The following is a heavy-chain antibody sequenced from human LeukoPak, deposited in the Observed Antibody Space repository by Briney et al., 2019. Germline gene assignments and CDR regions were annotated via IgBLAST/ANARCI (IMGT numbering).Heavy chain of an antibody. CDR3: AKEPGSRAQDIVVVPAATNYYYYYGMDI. D-gene: IGHD2-2*01. CDR2: ISYDGSNK. V-gene: IGHV3-30*18. Sequence: GRSLRLSCAASGFTFSSYGMHWVRQAPGKGLEWVAVISYDGSNKYYADSVKGRFTISRDNSKNTLYLQMNSLRDEDPAVYYCAKEPGSRAQDIVVVPAATNYYYYYGMDIWGKGTTVTVSS. J-gene: IGHJ6*04. CDR1: GFTFSSYG.